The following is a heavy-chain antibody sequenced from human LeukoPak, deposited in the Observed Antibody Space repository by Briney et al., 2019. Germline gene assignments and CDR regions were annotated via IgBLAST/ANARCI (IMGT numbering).Heavy chain of an antibody. Sequence: GESLKISCKGSGYSFTSYWIGWVRQMPGKGLEWMGIIYPGDSDTRYSPSFQGQVTISADKSISTAYLQWSSLKALDTAMYYCARQERASIAAAGGWFDPWGQGTLVTVSS. D-gene: IGHD6-13*01. CDR3: ARQERASIAAAGGWFDP. V-gene: IGHV5-51*01. CDR1: GYSFTSYW. CDR2: IYPGDSDT. J-gene: IGHJ5*02.